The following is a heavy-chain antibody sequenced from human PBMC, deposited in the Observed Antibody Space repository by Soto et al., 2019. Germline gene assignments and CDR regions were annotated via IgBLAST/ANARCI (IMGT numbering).Heavy chain of an antibody. Sequence: ASVKGSCKASGYTFTSDGISWVRQAPGQGLEWMGWISAYNGNTNYAQKLQGRVTMTTDTSTSTAHMELRSLRSDDTAVYYCARGGDIVVVPAAVSFDYWGQGTLVTVSS. CDR2: ISAYNGNT. CDR3: ARGGDIVVVPAAVSFDY. J-gene: IGHJ4*02. V-gene: IGHV1-18*01. D-gene: IGHD2-2*01. CDR1: GYTFTSDG.